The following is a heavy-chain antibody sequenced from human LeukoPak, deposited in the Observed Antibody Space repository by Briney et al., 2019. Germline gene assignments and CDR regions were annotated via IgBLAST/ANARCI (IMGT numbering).Heavy chain of an antibody. V-gene: IGHV4-39*01. CDR2: IYYSGST. CDR3: ARILVALLTHYFYYGMDV. D-gene: IGHD2-8*02. Sequence: SETLSLTCTVSGGSISSSSYYWVWIRQPPGKGLEWIGSIYYSGSTYYNPSLKSRVTISVDTSKNQFSLKLSSVTAADTAVYYCARILVALLTHYFYYGMDVWGQGTTVTVSS. CDR1: GGSISSSSYY. J-gene: IGHJ6*02.